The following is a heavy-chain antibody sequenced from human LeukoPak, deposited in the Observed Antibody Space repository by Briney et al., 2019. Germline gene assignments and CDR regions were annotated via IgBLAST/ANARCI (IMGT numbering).Heavy chain of an antibody. J-gene: IGHJ6*03. Sequence: GVSLRLSCAASGFTFSSYSMNWVRQAPGKGLEWVASIISISSHIYYADSVKGRFTISRDNAKNSLYLQMNSLRAEDTAVYYCARTRAPSNGRVLYYMDVWGKGTTVTVSS. D-gene: IGHD2-2*01. CDR1: GFTFSSYS. V-gene: IGHV3-21*01. CDR3: ARTRAPSNGRVLYYMDV. CDR2: IISISSHI.